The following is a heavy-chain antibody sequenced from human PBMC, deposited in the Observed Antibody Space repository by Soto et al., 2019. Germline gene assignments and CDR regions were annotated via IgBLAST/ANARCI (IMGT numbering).Heavy chain of an antibody. Sequence: ASVKVSCKASGYTFTGYYMHWVRQAPGQGLEWMGWINPNSGGTNYAQKFQGWVTMTRDTSISTAYMELSRLRSDDTAVYYCARDTLGATTGNWFDPWGQGTLVTVSS. CDR3: ARDTLGATTGNWFDP. CDR2: INPNSGGT. D-gene: IGHD1-26*01. V-gene: IGHV1-2*04. CDR1: GYTFTGYY. J-gene: IGHJ5*02.